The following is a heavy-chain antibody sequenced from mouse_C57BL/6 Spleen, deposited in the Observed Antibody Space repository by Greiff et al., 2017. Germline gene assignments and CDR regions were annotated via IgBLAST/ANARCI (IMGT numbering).Heavy chain of an antibody. CDR2: IHPNSGST. Sequence: VKLQQPGAELVKPGASVKLSCKASGYTFTSYWMHWVKQRPGQGLEWIGMIHPNSGSTNYNEKFKSKATLTVDKSSSTAYMQLSSLTSEDSAVYYCARGDYDDAMDYWGQGTSVTVSS. CDR1: GYTFTSYW. J-gene: IGHJ4*01. D-gene: IGHD2-4*01. CDR3: ARGDYDDAMDY. V-gene: IGHV1-64*01.